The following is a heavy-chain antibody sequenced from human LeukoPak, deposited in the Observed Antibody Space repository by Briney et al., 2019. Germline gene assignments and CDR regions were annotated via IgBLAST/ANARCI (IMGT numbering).Heavy chain of an antibody. CDR3: VRARRLAKGIAAAGTRYYYYYYGMDV. CDR2: INHSGST. V-gene: IGHV4-34*01. Sequence: SETLSLTCAVYGGSFSGYYWSWIRQPPGKGLEWIGEINHSGSTNYNPSLKSRVTISVDTSKNQFSLKLSSVTAADTAVYYCVRARRLAKGIAAAGTRYYYYYYGMDVWGKGTTVTVSS. CDR1: GGSFSGYY. J-gene: IGHJ6*04. D-gene: IGHD6-13*01.